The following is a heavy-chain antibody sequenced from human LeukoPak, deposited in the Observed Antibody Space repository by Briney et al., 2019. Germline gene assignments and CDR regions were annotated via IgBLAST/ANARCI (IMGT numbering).Heavy chain of an antibody. CDR2: IYYSGST. D-gene: IGHD2-15*01. J-gene: IGHJ5*02. Sequence: PSETLSLTCTVSGGSISSYYWSWIRQPPGKGLEWIGYIYYSGSTNYNPSLKSRVTISVDTSKNQFSLKLSSVTAADTAVYYCARTGGCSGGSCYGNWFDPWGQGTLVTVSS. CDR3: ARTGGCSGGSCYGNWFDP. V-gene: IGHV4-59*01. CDR1: GGSISSYY.